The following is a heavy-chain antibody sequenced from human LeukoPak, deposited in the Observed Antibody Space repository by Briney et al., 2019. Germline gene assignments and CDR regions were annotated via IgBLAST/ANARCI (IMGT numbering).Heavy chain of an antibody. J-gene: IGHJ4*02. Sequence: GGSLRLSCAASGFTFSTYAMHWVRQAPGKGLEYVSGITRKGDSTYYADSVKGRFTISRDNSKNTLYLQMGGLRAEDMAIYYCARQAARVVYWGQGALVTVSS. V-gene: IGHV3-64*02. CDR2: ITRKGDST. D-gene: IGHD6-13*01. CDR1: GFTFSTYA. CDR3: ARQAARVVY.